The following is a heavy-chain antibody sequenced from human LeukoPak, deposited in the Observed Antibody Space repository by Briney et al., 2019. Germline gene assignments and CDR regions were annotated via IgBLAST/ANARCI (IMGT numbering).Heavy chain of an antibody. J-gene: IGHJ6*04. CDR1: GGSFSGYY. V-gene: IGHV4-34*01. CDR3: ARVRCSGGSCYSYYYYYGMDV. D-gene: IGHD2-15*01. CDR2: INHSGGT. Sequence: SETLSLTCAVYGGSFSGYYWSWIRQPPGKGLEWIGEINHSGGTNYNPSLKSRVTISVDTSKNQFSLKLSSVTAADTAVYYCARVRCSGGSCYSYYYYYGMDVWGKGTTVTVSS.